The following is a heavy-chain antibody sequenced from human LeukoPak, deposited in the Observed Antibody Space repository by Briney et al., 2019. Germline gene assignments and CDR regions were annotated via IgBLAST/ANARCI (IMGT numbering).Heavy chain of an antibody. V-gene: IGHV4-39*07. CDR3: ARFHLGKAALDY. D-gene: IGHD6-25*01. Sequence: PSETLSLTCTVSGGSISSSSYYWGWIHQPPGKGLEWIGSIYYSGSTYYNPSLKSRVTISVDTSKNQFSLKLSSVIAADTAVYYCARFHLGKAALDYWGQGTLVTVSS. CDR2: IYYSGST. J-gene: IGHJ4*02. CDR1: GGSISSSSYY.